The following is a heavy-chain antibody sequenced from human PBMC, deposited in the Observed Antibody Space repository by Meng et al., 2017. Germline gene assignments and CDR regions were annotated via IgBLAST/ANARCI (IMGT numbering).Heavy chain of an antibody. CDR3: ARFGGIVATISAFDY. Sequence: QVQVVQSGAEVKKPGASVKVSCQAAGYTFTGYYMHWVRQAPGQGLEWMGRINPNSGGTNYAQKFQGRVTMTRDTSISTAYMELSRLRSDDTAVYYCARFGGIVATISAFDYWGQGTLVTVSS. CDR2: INPNSGGT. D-gene: IGHD5-12*01. J-gene: IGHJ4*02. CDR1: GYTFTGYY. V-gene: IGHV1-2*06.